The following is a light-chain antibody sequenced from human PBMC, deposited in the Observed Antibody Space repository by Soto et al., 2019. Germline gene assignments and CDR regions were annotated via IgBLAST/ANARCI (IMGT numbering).Light chain of an antibody. CDR2: GNS. CDR3: QSYDSSLSGSKDVV. J-gene: IGLJ2*01. CDR1: SSNIGAGYD. V-gene: IGLV1-40*01. Sequence: QSVLTQPPSVSGAPGQRVTISRTGSSSNIGAGYDVHWYQQLPGTAPKLLIYGNSNRPSGVPDRFSGSKSGTSASLAITGLQAEDEADYYCQSYDSSLSGSKDVVFGGGTKLTVL.